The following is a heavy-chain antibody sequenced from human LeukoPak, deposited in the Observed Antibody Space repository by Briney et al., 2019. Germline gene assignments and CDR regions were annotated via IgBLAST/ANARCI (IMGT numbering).Heavy chain of an antibody. V-gene: IGHV3-7*01. Sequence: GGSLRLSCAASGFTFSSYAMTWVRQAPGKGLEWVADIKQDGSEKYYVDSVKGRFTISRQNAKNSLFLQMNSLRAEDTAVYYCARHRSGGSQDDAFDIWGQGTMVTVSS. CDR3: ARHRSGGSQDDAFDI. CDR1: GFTFSSYA. CDR2: IKQDGSEK. J-gene: IGHJ3*02. D-gene: IGHD2-15*01.